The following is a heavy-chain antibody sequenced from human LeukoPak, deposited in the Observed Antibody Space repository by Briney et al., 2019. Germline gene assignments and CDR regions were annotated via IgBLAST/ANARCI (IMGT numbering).Heavy chain of an antibody. CDR2: IWYDGSTK. CDR3: ARDPYGDYLPDY. Sequence: GRSLRLSCAASGFTFSIYGMHWVRRAPGKGLEWVAVIWYDGSTKYYADSVKGRFTISRDNSKNTLYLQMNSLRAEDTAVYYCARDPYGDYLPDYWGQGTLVTVSS. J-gene: IGHJ4*02. CDR1: GFTFSIYG. D-gene: IGHD4-17*01. V-gene: IGHV3-33*01.